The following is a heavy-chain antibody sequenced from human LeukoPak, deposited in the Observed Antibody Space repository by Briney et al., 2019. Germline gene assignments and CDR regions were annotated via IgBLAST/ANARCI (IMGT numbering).Heavy chain of an antibody. J-gene: IGHJ4*02. D-gene: IGHD2-2*01. CDR3: ARECSSTSCYPY. Sequence: RASVKVSCKASGGTFSSYAISWVRQAPGQGLEWMGGIIPIFGTANYAQKFQGRVTITTDESTSTAYMELSSLRSEDTAVYYCARECSSTSCYPYWGQGTLVTVSS. CDR1: GGTFSSYA. V-gene: IGHV1-69*05. CDR2: IIPIFGTA.